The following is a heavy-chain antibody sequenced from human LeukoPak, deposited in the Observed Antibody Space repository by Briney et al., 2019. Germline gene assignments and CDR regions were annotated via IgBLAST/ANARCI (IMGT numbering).Heavy chain of an antibody. Sequence: PGGSLRLSCAASGFNFSTYWMHWVRQVPGKGLVWVSHINSDGSGTSYADSVKGRFTISRDNAKNTLYLQVNSLRVEDTAVYYCARPPAYDSRNYYFAYWGQGILVTVSS. CDR3: ARPPAYDSRNYYFAY. CDR1: GFNFSTYW. D-gene: IGHD3-22*01. CDR2: INSDGSGT. V-gene: IGHV3-74*01. J-gene: IGHJ4*02.